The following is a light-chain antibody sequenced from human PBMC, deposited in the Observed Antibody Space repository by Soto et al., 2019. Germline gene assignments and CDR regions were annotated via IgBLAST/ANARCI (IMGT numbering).Light chain of an antibody. CDR1: QGISSY. V-gene: IGKV1-9*01. J-gene: IGKJ4*01. Sequence: DIQLTQSPSFLSASVGDRVTITCRASQGISSYLDWYQQKPGKAPKVLISAASTLQSGVPSRFSGSGSGTEFTLTISSLQPEDFASYYCQQLGTFGGGTKVEIK. CDR2: AAS. CDR3: QQLGT.